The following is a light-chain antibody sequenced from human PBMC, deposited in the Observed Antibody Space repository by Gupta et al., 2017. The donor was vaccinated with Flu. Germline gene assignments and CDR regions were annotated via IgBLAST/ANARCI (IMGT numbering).Light chain of an antibody. V-gene: IGKV3-20*01. CDR2: AAS. Sequence: ETVLTQSPGTLSLSPGEGATLSCRASRSVFTNFLSWYQQKPGQAPRLLIYAASNRATGIPDRFSGSGSGTDFTLTISRLEPEDFAVYYCEQKSNSPWTFGQGTKVEIK. J-gene: IGKJ1*01. CDR1: RSVFTNF. CDR3: EQKSNSPWT.